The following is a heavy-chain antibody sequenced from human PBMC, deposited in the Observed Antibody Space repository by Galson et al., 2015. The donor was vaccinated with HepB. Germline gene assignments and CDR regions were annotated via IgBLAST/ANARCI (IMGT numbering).Heavy chain of an antibody. CDR1: GYTFTSYA. CDR3: ARDIYGSGSYSLFDY. J-gene: IGHJ4*02. V-gene: IGHV1-3*01. Sequence: SVKVSCKASGYTFTSYAMHWVRQAPGQRLEWMGWINAGNGNTKYSQKFQGRVTITRDTSASTAYMELSSLRSEDTAVYYCARDIYGSGSYSLFDYWGQGTLVTVSS. D-gene: IGHD3-10*01. CDR2: INAGNGNT.